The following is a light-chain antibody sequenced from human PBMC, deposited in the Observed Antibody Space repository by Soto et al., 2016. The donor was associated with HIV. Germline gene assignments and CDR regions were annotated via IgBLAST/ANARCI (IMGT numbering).Light chain of an antibody. Sequence: SYELTQPPSVSVAPGKTATITCGGDKIGSRSVHWHQQKPGQAPVLVVYDDSVRPSGIPERFSGSNSGNTATLTISRVEAGDEADYYCQVWDNYDEYVFGSGTTVIVL. CDR2: DDS. CDR1: KIGSRS. CDR3: QVWDNYDEYV. V-gene: IGLV3-21*03. J-gene: IGLJ1*01.